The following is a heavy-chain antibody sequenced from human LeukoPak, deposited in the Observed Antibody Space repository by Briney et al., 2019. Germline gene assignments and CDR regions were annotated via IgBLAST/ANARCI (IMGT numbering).Heavy chain of an antibody. CDR1: GFTFSSYE. CDR2: ISSSGSTI. D-gene: IGHD3-22*01. J-gene: IGHJ4*02. V-gene: IGHV3-48*03. CDR3: ARGAFVYDSSGYWYDY. Sequence: GGSLRLSCAASGFTFSSYEMNWGRQAPGKGLEWVSYISSSGSTIYYADSVKGRFTISRDNAKNSLYLQMNSLRAEDTAVYYCARGAFVYDSSGYWYDYWGQGTLVTVSS.